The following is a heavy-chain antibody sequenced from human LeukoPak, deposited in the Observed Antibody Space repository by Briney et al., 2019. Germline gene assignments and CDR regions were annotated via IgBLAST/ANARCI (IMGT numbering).Heavy chain of an antibody. Sequence: SDTLSLTCSVSGGSISSFYWSWIRQPPGKGLEWIGYIWHSGSTNYHPSLKSRVTISVDTSKNQFSLKLASVTTADTAVYYCARDRWLGYWGQGTLVTVSS. D-gene: IGHD5-12*01. CDR3: ARDRWLGY. CDR2: IWHSGST. J-gene: IGHJ4*02. V-gene: IGHV4-59*01. CDR1: GGSISSFY.